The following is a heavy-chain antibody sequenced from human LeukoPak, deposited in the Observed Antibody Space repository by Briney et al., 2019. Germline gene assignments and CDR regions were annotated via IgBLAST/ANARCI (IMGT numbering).Heavy chain of an antibody. CDR2: INSDGRST. J-gene: IGHJ4*02. CDR1: GFTFRSCG. D-gene: IGHD5-24*01. V-gene: IGHV3-74*01. CDR3: AGEGATAYYFDC. Sequence: GGSLRLSCAASGFTFRSCGMHWVRQAPGKGLVLVSRINSDGRSTIYADSVKGRFTVSRDNAKNTLYLQMNSLRAEDSAVYYCAGEGATAYYFDCWGQGTLVTVSS.